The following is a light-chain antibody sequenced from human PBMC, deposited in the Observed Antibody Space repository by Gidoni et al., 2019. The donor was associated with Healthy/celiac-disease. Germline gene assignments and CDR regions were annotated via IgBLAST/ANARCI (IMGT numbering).Light chain of an antibody. CDR1: QSVSSY. CDR3: QQRSNWQFT. V-gene: IGKV3-11*01. Sequence: EIVLTQSPATLSLSPGERATLSCRASQSVSSYLAWYQQKPGQAPRLLIYAASNRATGIPARFSGSGSGTDFTLTISSLDPEDFAVYYCQQRSNWQFTFGPGTKVDIK. CDR2: AAS. J-gene: IGKJ3*01.